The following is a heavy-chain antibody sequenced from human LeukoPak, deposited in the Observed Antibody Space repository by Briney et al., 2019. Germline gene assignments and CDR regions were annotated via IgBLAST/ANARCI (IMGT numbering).Heavy chain of an antibody. CDR3: ARDPQYSYDDSGTFDS. J-gene: IGHJ4*02. V-gene: IGHV3-15*01. Sequence: PGGSLRLSCAASGFTFSNAWMNWVRQAPGKGLEWVGRIKTKTEGGTTDYAAPVKGRFTISRDDSKNTVYLQMNSLKTEDTAVYYCARDPQYSYDDSGTFDSWGQGTLVTVSS. D-gene: IGHD3-22*01. CDR1: GFTFSNAW. CDR2: IKTKTEGGTT.